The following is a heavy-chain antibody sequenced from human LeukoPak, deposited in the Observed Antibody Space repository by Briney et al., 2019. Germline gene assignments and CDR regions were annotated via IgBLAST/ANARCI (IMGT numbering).Heavy chain of an antibody. CDR1: GGSISSYY. D-gene: IGHD2-15*01. CDR3: ARRYCSGGSCYDAFDI. V-gene: IGHV4-39*01. CDR2: IYYSGST. Sequence: SETLSLTCTVSGGSISSYYWGWIRQPPGKGLEWIGNIYYSGSTYYNPSLKSRVTISVDTSKNQFSLKLSSVTAADTAVYYCARRYCSGGSCYDAFDIWGQGTMVTVSS. J-gene: IGHJ3*02.